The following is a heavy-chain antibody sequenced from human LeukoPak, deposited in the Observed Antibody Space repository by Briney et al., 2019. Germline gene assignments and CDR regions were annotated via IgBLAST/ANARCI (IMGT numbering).Heavy chain of an antibody. CDR3: AKDLEVGATIGY. D-gene: IGHD1-26*01. CDR1: GFTFSGSG. J-gene: IGHJ4*02. Sequence: GGSLRLSCGASGFTFSGSGMHWVRQAPGKGLEWVAVISYDGSNKYYADSVKGRFTISRDNSKNTLYLQMNSLRADDTALYYCAKDLEVGATIGYWGQGTLVTVSS. V-gene: IGHV3-30*18. CDR2: ISYDGSNK.